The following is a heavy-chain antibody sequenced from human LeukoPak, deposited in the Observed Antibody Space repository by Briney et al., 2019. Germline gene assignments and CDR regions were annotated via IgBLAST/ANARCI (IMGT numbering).Heavy chain of an antibody. CDR2: INAGNGNT. V-gene: IGHV1-3*03. D-gene: IGHD6-19*01. J-gene: IGHJ4*02. CDR3: ARGSISGSFLYYFDY. CDR1: GYTFTSYA. Sequence: ASVKVSCKASGYTFTSYAMHWVRQAPGQRLEWMVWINAGNGNTKYSQEFQGRVTITRDTSASTAYMELSSLRSEDMAVYYCARGSISGSFLYYFDYWGQGTLVTVSS.